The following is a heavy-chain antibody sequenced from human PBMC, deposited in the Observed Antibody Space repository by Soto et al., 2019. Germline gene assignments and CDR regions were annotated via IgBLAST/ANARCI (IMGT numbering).Heavy chain of an antibody. J-gene: IGHJ4*02. Sequence: LEILSLTCTVAGGSSSSYYWSWLRPTPGKGLEWIGYIYYSGSTNYNPSLKSRVTISVDTSKNQFSLKLSSVTAADTAVYYCARRTDDYGDLDYWGQGTLVNVSS. V-gene: IGHV4-59*01. D-gene: IGHD4-17*01. CDR1: GGSSSSYY. CDR2: IYYSGST. CDR3: ARRTDDYGDLDY.